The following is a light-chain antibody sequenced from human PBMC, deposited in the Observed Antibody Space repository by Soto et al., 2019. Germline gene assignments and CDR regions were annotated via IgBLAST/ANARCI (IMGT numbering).Light chain of an antibody. J-gene: IGLJ1*01. V-gene: IGLV2-14*01. CDR3: TSYTSSITYV. CDR2: EVS. Sequence: QSVLTQPASVSGSPGQPITISCTGTSSDVGGCNYVSWYQQHPGKAPKLMIYEVSNRPSGVSNRFSGSKSGNTASLTISGLQAEDEADYYCTSYTSSITYVFGTGTKVTVL. CDR1: SSDVGGCNY.